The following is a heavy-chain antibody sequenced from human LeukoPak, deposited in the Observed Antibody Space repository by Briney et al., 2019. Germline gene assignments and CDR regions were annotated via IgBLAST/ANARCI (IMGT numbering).Heavy chain of an antibody. J-gene: IGHJ5*02. V-gene: IGHV3-23*01. CDR1: GFTFSSFG. CDR3: AKDRAAANWFDP. CDR2: ISGSGGST. Sequence: PGGSLRLSCAASGFTFSSFGMSWVRQAPGKGLEWVSAISGSGGSTYYADSVKGRFTISRDNSKNTLYLQMNSLRAEDTAVYYCAKDRAAANWFDPWGQGALVTVSS. D-gene: IGHD6-13*01.